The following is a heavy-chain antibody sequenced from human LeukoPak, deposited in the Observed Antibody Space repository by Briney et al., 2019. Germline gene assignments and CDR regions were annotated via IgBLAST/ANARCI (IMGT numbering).Heavy chain of an antibody. D-gene: IGHD4-17*01. CDR3: VRDRDYVFDY. CDR2: IPISAYSTT. V-gene: IGHV3-48*01. CDR1: GLTFSTYT. Sequence: PGGSLRLSCAPSGLTFSTYTMNWIRHAPGEGLGWISYIPISAYSTTSYSDSVKGRFTISRDDAKNSLFLHMNSLRVEDTAVYYCVRDRDYVFDYWGQGTLVTVSS. J-gene: IGHJ4*02.